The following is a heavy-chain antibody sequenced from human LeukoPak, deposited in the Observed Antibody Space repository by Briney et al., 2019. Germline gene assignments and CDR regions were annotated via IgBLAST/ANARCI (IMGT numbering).Heavy chain of an antibody. CDR1: GFTFSSYS. D-gene: IGHD5-18*01. CDR2: ISSSSSYI. Sequence: GGSLRLSCAASGFTFSSYSMNWVRQAPGKGLEWVSSISSSSSYIYYADSVNGRFTISRENAKNSLYLQMNRLRGEDTAWYYCARGYSYGFDYWGQGTLVTVSS. CDR3: ARGYSYGFDY. V-gene: IGHV3-21*01. J-gene: IGHJ4*02.